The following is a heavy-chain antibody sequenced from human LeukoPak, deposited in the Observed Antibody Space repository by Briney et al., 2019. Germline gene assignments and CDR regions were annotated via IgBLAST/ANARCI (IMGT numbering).Heavy chain of an antibody. CDR2: ISWNSGSI. CDR3: AKASLARLIHYYYGMDV. J-gene: IGHJ6*02. CDR1: GFTFDDYA. V-gene: IGHV3-9*01. D-gene: IGHD6-6*01. Sequence: PGRSLRLSCAASGFTFDDYAMHWVRQAPGKGLEWVSGISWNSGSIAYADSVKGRFTISRDNAKNSLYLQMNSLRAEDTALYYCAKASLARLIHYYYGMDVWGQGTTVTVSS.